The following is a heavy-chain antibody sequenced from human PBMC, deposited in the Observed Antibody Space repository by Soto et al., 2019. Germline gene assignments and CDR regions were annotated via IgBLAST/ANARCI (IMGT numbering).Heavy chain of an antibody. Sequence: QVQLQESGPGLVKPSQTLSLTCTVSGGSISSGGYYWSWIRQHPGKGLEWIGYIYYSGSTYYNPSLNSRVTISVDTSKNQFSLKLSSVTAADTAVYYCARGITGTTDFDPWGQGTLVTVSS. D-gene: IGHD1-20*01. V-gene: IGHV4-31*03. J-gene: IGHJ5*02. CDR2: IYYSGST. CDR1: GGSISSGGYY. CDR3: ARGITGTTDFDP.